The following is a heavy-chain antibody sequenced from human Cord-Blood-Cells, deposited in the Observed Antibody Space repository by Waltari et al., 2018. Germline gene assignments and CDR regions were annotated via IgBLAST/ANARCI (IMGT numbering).Heavy chain of an antibody. CDR1: GFTFSSYE. D-gene: IGHD2-2*01. CDR2: ISSSGSTI. V-gene: IGHV3-48*03. J-gene: IGHJ4*02. Sequence: EVQLVESGGGLVQPGGSLRLSCAASGFTFSSYEMNWVRQAPGKGLEWVSYISSSGSTIYYADSVKGRFTISRDNAKNSLYLQMNSLRAEDTAVYYCARNRGGLLFFDYWGQGTLVTVSS. CDR3: ARNRGGLLFFDY.